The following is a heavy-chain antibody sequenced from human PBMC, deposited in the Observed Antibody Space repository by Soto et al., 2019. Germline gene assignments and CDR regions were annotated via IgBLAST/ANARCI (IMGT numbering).Heavy chain of an antibody. CDR2: MSPNSGNT. V-gene: IGHV1-8*01. J-gene: IGHJ4*02. CDR1: GYTFTSYD. CDR3: ARVPVRHYDFWSGYFTPSFDY. D-gene: IGHD3-3*01. Sequence: QVQLVQSGAEVKKPGASVKVSCKASGYTFTSYDINWVRQATGQGLEWMGWMSPNSGNTGYAQKFQGRVTMTRNTSIRTAYMELSSVRSEDTAVYYCARVPVRHYDFWSGYFTPSFDYWGQGTLVTVSS.